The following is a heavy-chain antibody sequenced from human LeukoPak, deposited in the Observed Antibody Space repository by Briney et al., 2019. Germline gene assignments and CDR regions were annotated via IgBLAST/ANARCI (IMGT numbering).Heavy chain of an antibody. V-gene: IGHV4-34*01. Sequence: SETLSLTCAVYGGSFSGYYWSWIRQPPGKGLEWIGEINHSGSTNYNPSLKSRVTISVDTSKNQFSLKLSSVTAADTAVYYCAKAGQSNIVAEPSRYWGQGTLVTVSS. D-gene: IGHD2-21*01. CDR1: GGSFSGYY. J-gene: IGHJ4*02. CDR2: INHSGST. CDR3: AKAGQSNIVAEPSRY.